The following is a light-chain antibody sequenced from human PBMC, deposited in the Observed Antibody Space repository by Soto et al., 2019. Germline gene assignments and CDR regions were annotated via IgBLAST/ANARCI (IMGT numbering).Light chain of an antibody. CDR3: QQSYNTPRT. Sequence: IQMTQSPSTLSASVGDRVTITCRASQTISSWLAWYQQKPGKAPKLLIYKASTLKSGVPSRFSGSASGTDFTLTISSLQPEDFATYYCQQSYNTPRTFGQGTKVDIK. V-gene: IGKV1-5*03. CDR2: KAS. J-gene: IGKJ1*01. CDR1: QTISSW.